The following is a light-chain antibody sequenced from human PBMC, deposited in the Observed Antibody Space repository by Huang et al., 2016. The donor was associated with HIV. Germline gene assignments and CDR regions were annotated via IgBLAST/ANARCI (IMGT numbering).Light chain of an antibody. V-gene: IGKV1-39*01. CDR3: QHRYTTPLT. Sequence: DIQMTQSPSSLSASVGDRVTISCRASQTIDTYLNWYQQIPGRAPRLLIYAASNLHSGVPSSVSGRGSGRDFTLTISNLQPEESATYFCQHRYTTPLTFGGGTKVEIK. CDR2: AAS. J-gene: IGKJ4*01. CDR1: QTIDTY.